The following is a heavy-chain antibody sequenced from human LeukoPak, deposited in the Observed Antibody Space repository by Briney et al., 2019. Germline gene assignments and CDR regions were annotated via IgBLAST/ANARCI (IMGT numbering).Heavy chain of an antibody. J-gene: IGHJ4*02. D-gene: IGHD5-24*01. CDR1: GVSISGTNYY. CDR2: IHYRLPT. V-gene: IGHV4-39*01. CDR3: ARHEEEDGYNAKTPDY. Sequence: PSETLSLTCDVPGVSISGTNYYWGRIRQPPGMGLEWIGSIHYRLPTFYNPLLKSRVTISVDTSKNQISLRLRSVTAADTAVYYCARHEEEDGYNAKTPDYWGQGTLVTVSS.